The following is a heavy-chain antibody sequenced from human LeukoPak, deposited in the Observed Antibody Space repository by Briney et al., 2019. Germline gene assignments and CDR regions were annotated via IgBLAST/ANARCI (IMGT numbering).Heavy chain of an antibody. CDR1: GFTLSRYW. V-gene: IGHV3-74*01. Sequence: GGSLRLSCAASGFTLSRYWMHWVRQAPGKGLLWVSRINSDGSSTTYADSVKSRFTISRDNAKNTLYLQMNSLRAEDTAVYFCAESYAENWFDPWGPGTLVTVSS. D-gene: IGHD2-2*01. CDR2: INSDGSST. J-gene: IGHJ5*02. CDR3: AESYAENWFDP.